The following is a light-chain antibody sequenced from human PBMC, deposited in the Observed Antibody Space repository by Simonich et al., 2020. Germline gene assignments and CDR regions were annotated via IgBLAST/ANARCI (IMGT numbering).Light chain of an antibody. V-gene: IGLV6-57*03. J-gene: IGLJ3*02. CDR1: SGSIASNY. Sequence: NFMLTQPHSVSESPGKTVTISCTRSSGSIASNYVQWYQQRPGSAPTTVSYEDNQGPSGVPDRFSGSIDSSSNSASLTISGLKTEDEADYYCQSYDSSNQVFGGGTKLTVL. CDR3: QSYDSSNQV. CDR2: EDN.